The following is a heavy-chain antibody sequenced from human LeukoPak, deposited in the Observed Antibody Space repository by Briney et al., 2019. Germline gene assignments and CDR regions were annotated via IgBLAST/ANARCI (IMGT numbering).Heavy chain of an antibody. CDR2: ISYDGSNK. V-gene: IGHV3-30*04. Sequence: PGRSLRLSCAASGFTFSSYAMHWVRQAPGKGLEWVAVISYDGSNKYYADSVKGRFTISRDNSKNTLYPQMNSLRAEDTAVYYCARDSSSSLDYWGQGTLVTVSS. CDR3: ARDSSSSLDY. D-gene: IGHD6-6*01. J-gene: IGHJ4*02. CDR1: GFTFSSYA.